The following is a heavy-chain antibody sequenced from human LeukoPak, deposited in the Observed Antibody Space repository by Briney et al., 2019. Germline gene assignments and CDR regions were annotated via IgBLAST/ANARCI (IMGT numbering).Heavy chain of an antibody. CDR3: AGAYGSGNHYGMDV. CDR1: GFTFSDYY. Sequence: GESLKISCAASGFTFSDYYMSWIRQAPGKGLEWVSCIATSSTYTNYADSVKGRFTISRDSAKNSLYLQMNSLRAEDTAVYYCAGAYGSGNHYGMDVWGQGTTVTVSS. CDR2: IATSSTYT. D-gene: IGHD3-10*01. J-gene: IGHJ6*02. V-gene: IGHV3-11*06.